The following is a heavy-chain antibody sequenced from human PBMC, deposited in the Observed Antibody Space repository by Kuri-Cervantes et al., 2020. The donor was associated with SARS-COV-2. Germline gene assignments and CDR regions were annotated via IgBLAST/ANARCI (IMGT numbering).Heavy chain of an antibody. Sequence: GSLKISCAASGFTFSSYAMSWVRQAPGKGLEWVSAISGSGGSTYYADSVKGRFTISRDNSKNTLYLQMNSLRAEDTAVYYCAKLGGGDYDFWSGYSDYYYGMDVWGQGTTVTVSS. CDR2: ISGSGGST. J-gene: IGHJ6*02. D-gene: IGHD3-3*01. V-gene: IGHV3-23*01. CDR1: GFTFSSYA. CDR3: AKLGGGDYDFWSGYSDYYYGMDV.